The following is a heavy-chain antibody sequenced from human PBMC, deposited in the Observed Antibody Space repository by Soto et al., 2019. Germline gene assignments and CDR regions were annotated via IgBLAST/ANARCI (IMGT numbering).Heavy chain of an antibody. V-gene: IGHV4-59*01. D-gene: IGHD1-1*01. CDR1: GGSISSYY. Sequence: SETLSLTCTVSGGSISSYYWSWIRQPPGKGLEWIGYIYYSGSTNYNPSLKSRVTISVDTSKNQFSLKLSSVTAADTAVYYCARTPEEPPYYFDYWGQGTLVTVSS. J-gene: IGHJ4*02. CDR3: ARTPEEPPYYFDY. CDR2: IYYSGST.